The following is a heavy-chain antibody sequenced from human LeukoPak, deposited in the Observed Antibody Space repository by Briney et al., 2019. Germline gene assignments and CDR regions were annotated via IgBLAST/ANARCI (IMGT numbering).Heavy chain of an antibody. CDR1: GFTFSSYA. CDR2: ISGSGGST. J-gene: IGHJ2*01. Sequence: QTGGSLRLSCAASGFTFSSYAMSWVRQAPWKGLEWVSAISGSGGSTYYADSVKGRFTISRDNSKNTLYLQMNSLRAEDTAVYYCAKDGDTSGYPYWYFDLWGRGTLVTVSS. V-gene: IGHV3-23*01. D-gene: IGHD3-22*01. CDR3: AKDGDTSGYPYWYFDL.